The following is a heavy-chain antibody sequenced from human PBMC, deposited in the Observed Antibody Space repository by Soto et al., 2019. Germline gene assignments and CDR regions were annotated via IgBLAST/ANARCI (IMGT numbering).Heavy chain of an antibody. J-gene: IGHJ4*02. CDR2: TYYRSKWYH. CDR1: GVSVSSNDTA. Sequence: VVLEQSGPGLVKPSQTLSVTCLISGVSVSSNDTAWNWIRHSPSRGLEWLGRTYYRSKWYHDYGSSVQRRIVINADTSKNEVSLVLRSVTPDDSALYYCARGSGSAYYWGQGTLVTVAS. CDR3: ARGSGSAYY. V-gene: IGHV6-1*01. D-gene: IGHD1-1*01.